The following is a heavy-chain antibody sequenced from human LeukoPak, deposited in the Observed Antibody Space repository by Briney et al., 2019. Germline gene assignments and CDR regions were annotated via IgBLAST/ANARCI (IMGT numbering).Heavy chain of an antibody. J-gene: IGHJ4*02. CDR1: GFTFSSYA. D-gene: IGHD3-10*01. V-gene: IGHV3-23*01. CDR3: AKKHSGTYWGSPDY. Sequence: PGGSLRLSCAASGFTFSSYAMTWVREAPGKALEWVGAISASGASTDYAESVKGRVTISRDNFKNTLDLQMNSLRAEDTAVYYCAKKHSGTYWGSPDYWGQGTLVTVSS. CDR2: ISASGAST.